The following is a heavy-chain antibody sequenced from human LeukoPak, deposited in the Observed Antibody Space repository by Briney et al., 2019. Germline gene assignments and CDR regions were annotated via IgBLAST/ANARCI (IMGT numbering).Heavy chain of an antibody. Sequence: SETLSLTCTVSGGSISSYYWSWIRQPAGKGLEWIGRIYTSGSTNYNPSLKSRVTISVDTSKNQFSLKLSSVTAADTAVYYCARNLYCSSTSCEGAFDYWGQGTLVTVSS. V-gene: IGHV4-4*07. J-gene: IGHJ4*02. CDR3: ARNLYCSSTSCEGAFDY. CDR1: GGSISSYY. CDR2: IYTSGST. D-gene: IGHD2-2*01.